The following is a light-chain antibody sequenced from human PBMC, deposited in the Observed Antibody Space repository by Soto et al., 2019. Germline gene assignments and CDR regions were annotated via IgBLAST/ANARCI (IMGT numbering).Light chain of an antibody. CDR3: SSYTATTTSYV. V-gene: IGLV2-14*03. CDR1: NSDVGGYNY. Sequence: QSVLAQPASVSESPGQSITISCTGTNSDVGGYNYVSWYQQHPGKVPKLMIYDVGNRPSGVSNRFSGSKSGNTASLTISGLQAEDEADYYCSSYTATTTSYVFGTGTKLTVL. J-gene: IGLJ1*01. CDR2: DVG.